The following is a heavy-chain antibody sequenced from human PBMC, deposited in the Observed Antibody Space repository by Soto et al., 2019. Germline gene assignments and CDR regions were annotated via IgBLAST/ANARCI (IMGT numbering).Heavy chain of an antibody. CDR3: ARSRDIVLVPAAISLFDP. J-gene: IGHJ5*02. CDR2: IIPIFGTA. D-gene: IGHD2-2*01. CDR1: GGTFSSYA. V-gene: IGHV1-69*12. Sequence: QVQLVQSGAEVKKPGSSVKVSCKASGGTFSSYAISWVRQAPGQGLEWMGGIIPIFGTANYAQKFQGRVTITADESTSTAYMELSSLRSEDTAVYYCARSRDIVLVPAAISLFDPWGQGTLVTVSS.